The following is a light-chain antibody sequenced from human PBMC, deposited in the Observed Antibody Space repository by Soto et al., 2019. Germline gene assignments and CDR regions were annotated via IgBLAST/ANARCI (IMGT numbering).Light chain of an antibody. J-gene: IGKJ1*01. Sequence: DFQMTQSPTSRSASVGDRVTITCRASQSISMYLNWYRHKPGQAPELLIYAASSLHSGVPSRFSGSGSGTEFTLTISSLQPDDFATYYCQHYNSYSEAFGQGTKVDIK. CDR3: QHYNSYSEA. CDR1: QSISMY. CDR2: AAS. V-gene: IGKV1-39*01.